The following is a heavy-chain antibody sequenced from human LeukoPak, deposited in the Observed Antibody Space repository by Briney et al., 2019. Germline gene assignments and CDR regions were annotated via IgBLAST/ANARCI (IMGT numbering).Heavy chain of an antibody. V-gene: IGHV3-21*01. CDR2: ISSSSSYI. Sequence: GGSLRLSCAASGFTFSSYSMHWVRQAPGKGLEWVSSISSSSSYIYYADSVKGRFTISRDNAKNSLYLQMNSLRAEDTAVYYCARGSGWYYYYYGMDVWGQGTTVTVSS. J-gene: IGHJ6*02. CDR1: GFTFSSYS. CDR3: ARGSGWYYYYYGMDV. D-gene: IGHD6-19*01.